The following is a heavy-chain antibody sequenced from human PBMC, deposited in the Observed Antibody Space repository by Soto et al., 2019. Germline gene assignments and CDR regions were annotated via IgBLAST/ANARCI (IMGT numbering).Heavy chain of an antibody. D-gene: IGHD3-3*01. CDR3: AKDPQPLYDFWSGYYDY. J-gene: IGHJ4*02. V-gene: IGHV3-30*18. CDR2: ISYDGSNK. Sequence: GGSLRLSCAASGFTFSSYGMHWVRQAPGKGLEWVAVISYDGSNKYYADSVKGRFTISRDNSKNTLYLQMNSLRAEDTAVYYCAKDPQPLYDFWSGYYDYWGQGTLVTVS. CDR1: GFTFSSYG.